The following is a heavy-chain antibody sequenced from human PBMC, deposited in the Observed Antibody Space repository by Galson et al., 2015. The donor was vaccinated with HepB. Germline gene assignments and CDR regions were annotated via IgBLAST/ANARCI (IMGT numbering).Heavy chain of an antibody. D-gene: IGHD6-13*01. J-gene: IGHJ6*02. Sequence: SVKVSCKASGYTFTSYAMNWVRQAPGQGLEWMGWINTNAGNPTHAQGFTGRFVFSLDTSVSTAYLQISSLKAEDTAVYYCARDRSIAAAGYYYYGMDVWGQGTTVTVSS. V-gene: IGHV7-4-1*02. CDR3: ARDRSIAAAGYYYYGMDV. CDR2: INTNAGNP. CDR1: GYTFTSYA.